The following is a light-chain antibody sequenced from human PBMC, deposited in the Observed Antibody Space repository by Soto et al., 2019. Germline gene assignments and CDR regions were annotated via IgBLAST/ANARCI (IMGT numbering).Light chain of an antibody. Sequence: DIVMTQSPGTLSVSQGERAALSCRASQSVGTNLAWYQQRPGQAPRLLVYGASTRASGIPPRFSGSGSGTDFTLTISSLQSEDFAVYYCQQLNYWPRITFGQGTRLEIK. CDR2: GAS. J-gene: IGKJ5*01. CDR3: QQLNYWPRIT. CDR1: QSVGTN. V-gene: IGKV3-15*01.